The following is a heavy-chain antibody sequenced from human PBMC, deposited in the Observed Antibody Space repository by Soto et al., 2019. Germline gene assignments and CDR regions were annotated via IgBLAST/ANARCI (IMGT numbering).Heavy chain of an antibody. CDR1: GFSLSTSGVG. CDR3: AHTDIVVVSAPAFDI. D-gene: IGHD2-21*01. Sequence: SGPTLVNPTQTLTLTCTFSGFSLSTSGVGVGWIRQPPGKALEWLALIYWNDDKRYSPSLKSRLTITKDTSENQVVLTMTNMDPVDTATYYCAHTDIVVVSAPAFDIWGQGTMVTVSS. CDR2: IYWNDDK. J-gene: IGHJ3*02. V-gene: IGHV2-5*01.